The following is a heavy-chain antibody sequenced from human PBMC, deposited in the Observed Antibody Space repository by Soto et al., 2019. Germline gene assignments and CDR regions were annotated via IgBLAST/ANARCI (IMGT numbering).Heavy chain of an antibody. Sequence: LSLTCAISGDSVSSNSAAWNWIRQSPSRGLEWLGRTYYRSKWYNDYAVSVKSRITINPDTSKNQFSLQLNSVTPEDTAVYYCARGTGIAVAGTEKYNWFDPWGQGTLVTVSS. CDR3: ARGTGIAVAGTEKYNWFDP. D-gene: IGHD6-19*01. CDR1: GDSVSSNSAA. CDR2: TYYRSKWYN. V-gene: IGHV6-1*01. J-gene: IGHJ5*02.